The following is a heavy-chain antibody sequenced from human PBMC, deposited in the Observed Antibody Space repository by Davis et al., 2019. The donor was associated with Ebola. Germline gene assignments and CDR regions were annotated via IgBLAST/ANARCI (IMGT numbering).Heavy chain of an antibody. CDR3: AKRATVKVAGANYYNAMDV. J-gene: IGHJ6*04. Sequence: PGGSLRLSCAASEFTFSNYYMGWVRQAPGKGLEWVSRISGSGGDPHYADSVKGRFTISRDNSKNTLYLQMNSLRAEDTAVFYCAKRATVKVAGANYYNAMDVWGKGTTVTVSS. V-gene: IGHV3-23*01. D-gene: IGHD6-19*01. CDR1: EFTFSNYY. CDR2: ISGSGGDP.